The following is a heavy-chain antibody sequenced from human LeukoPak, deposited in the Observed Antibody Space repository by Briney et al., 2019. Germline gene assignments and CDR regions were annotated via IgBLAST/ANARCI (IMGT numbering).Heavy chain of an antibody. CDR2: INPNSGGT. J-gene: IGHJ4*02. D-gene: IGHD5-18*01. CDR3: ATGIQVWNFDY. V-gene: IGHV1-2*04. CDR1: GYTFTGFY. Sequence: AASVKVSCKASGYTFTGFYIHWVRQAPGQGLEWMGWINPNSGGTNYPQKFQDWVTMTRDTSISTAYMELSRLRSDDTAVYYCATGIQVWNFDYWGQGTLVTVSS.